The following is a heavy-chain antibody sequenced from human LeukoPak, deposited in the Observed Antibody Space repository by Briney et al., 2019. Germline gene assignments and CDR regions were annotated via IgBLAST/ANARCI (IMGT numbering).Heavy chain of an antibody. Sequence: PGGSLRLSCAASGFTFSNYAMSWVRQAPGKGLEWVSAISGSGRSTYYADSVKGRFTISRDNSKNTLYLQMNSLRAEDTAVYYCAKEPRGSSWSNWFDPWGQGTLVTVSS. D-gene: IGHD6-13*01. V-gene: IGHV3-23*01. CDR1: GFTFSNYA. CDR3: AKEPRGSSWSNWFDP. CDR2: ISGSGRST. J-gene: IGHJ5*02.